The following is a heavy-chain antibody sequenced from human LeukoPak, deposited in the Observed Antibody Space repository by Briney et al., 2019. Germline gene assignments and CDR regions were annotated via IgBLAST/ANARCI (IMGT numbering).Heavy chain of an antibody. CDR2: INPNSGGT. CDR3: AREYYYGSGNYYNRIDY. Sequence: ASVKVSCKASGYTFTGYYMHWVRQAPGQGLEWMGWINPNSGGTNYAQKFQGRVTMTRDTSISTAYMVLNRLRSDDTAVYYCAREYYYGSGNYYNRIDYWGQGTLVTVSS. V-gene: IGHV1-2*02. J-gene: IGHJ4*02. D-gene: IGHD3-10*01. CDR1: GYTFTGYY.